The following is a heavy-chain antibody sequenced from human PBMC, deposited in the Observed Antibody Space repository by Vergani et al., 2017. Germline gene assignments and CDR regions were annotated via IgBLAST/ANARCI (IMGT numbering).Heavy chain of an antibody. V-gene: IGHV3-66*02. D-gene: IGHD3-10*01. CDR2: IYSGDET. CDR1: GYTVSGNY. Sequence: ELQLVESGGGLVKPGGSLRLSCAASGYTVSGNYMNWVRQAPGKGLEWVSHIYSGDETYYADSVKGRVTISRDNYKNTLHLQINNLRVEDTAVYYCARWIYYGSGTYADPWGQGTLVTVSS. J-gene: IGHJ5*02. CDR3: ARWIYYGSGTYADP.